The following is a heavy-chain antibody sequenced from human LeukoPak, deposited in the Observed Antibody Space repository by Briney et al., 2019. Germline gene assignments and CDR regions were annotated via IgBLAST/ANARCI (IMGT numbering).Heavy chain of an antibody. J-gene: IGHJ3*02. Sequence: GGSLRLSCAASGFTFNSYWMSWVRQAPGKGLEWVANIKQDGSEKFHVDSVEGRFTVSRDNAKNSLYLQMNSLRAEDTAVYYCARDADLGTTITGAFDIWGQGTMVTVSA. CDR3: ARDADLGTTITGAFDI. CDR2: IKQDGSEK. D-gene: IGHD5-24*01. CDR1: GFTFNSYW. V-gene: IGHV3-7*01.